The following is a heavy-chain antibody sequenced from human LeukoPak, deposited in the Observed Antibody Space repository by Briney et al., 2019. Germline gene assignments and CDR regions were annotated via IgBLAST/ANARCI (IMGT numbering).Heavy chain of an antibody. D-gene: IGHD6-19*01. V-gene: IGHV3-43*01. CDR1: GFTFEDYT. CDR2: ISWDGDNT. CDR3: AKGNSIAVSAFFDY. J-gene: IGHJ4*02. Sequence: PGGSLRLSCAASGFTFEDYTMSWVRDAPGKGLEWVALISWDGDNTYYADSVKGRFTISRDNSKNSLYLQMNSLRTEDTDLYYCAKGNSIAVSAFFDYWGQGTLVTVSS.